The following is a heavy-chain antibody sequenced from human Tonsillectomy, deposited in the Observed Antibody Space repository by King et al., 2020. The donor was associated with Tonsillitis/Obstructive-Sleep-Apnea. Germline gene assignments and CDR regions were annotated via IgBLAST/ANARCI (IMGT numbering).Heavy chain of an antibody. CDR3: ASTNTGTTFYCFGMDV. V-gene: IGHV3-30*04. Sequence: VQLVESGGGVVQPGRSLRLSCAASGFTFSSYAMHWVRQAPGKGLEWVAIISYDGSNEYYADSVKGRFTISRDNSKNTLFLQMNSLRAEDTAVYYCASTNTGTTFYCFGMDVWGQGTTVTVPS. CDR1: GFTFSSYA. D-gene: IGHD1-1*01. J-gene: IGHJ6*02. CDR2: ISYDGSNE.